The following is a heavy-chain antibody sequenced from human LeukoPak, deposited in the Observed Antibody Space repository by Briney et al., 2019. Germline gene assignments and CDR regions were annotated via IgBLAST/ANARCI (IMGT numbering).Heavy chain of an antibody. CDR3: ARVRRRYGNIVVVVAATHYFDY. Sequence: SETLSLTCAVYGGSFSGYYWSWIRQPPGKGLEWIGEINHSGSTNYNPSLKSRVTISVDTSKNQFSLKLSSVTAADTAVYYCARVRRRYGNIVVVVAATHYFDYWGQGTLVTVSS. J-gene: IGHJ4*02. D-gene: IGHD2-15*01. V-gene: IGHV4-34*01. CDR1: GGSFSGYY. CDR2: INHSGST.